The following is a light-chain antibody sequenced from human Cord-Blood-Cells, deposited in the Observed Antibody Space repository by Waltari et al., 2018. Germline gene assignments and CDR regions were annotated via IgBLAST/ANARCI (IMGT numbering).Light chain of an antibody. V-gene: IGKV1-13*02. J-gene: IGKJ4*01. Sequence: AIQLTQSPSSLSASVEDRVTITCRASQVISSALAWYKQKPGKATKLLIYDASSLESGVPSRFSGSGSGTDFTLTISSLQPEDFATYYCQQFNSYPLTFGGGTKVEIK. CDR2: DAS. CDR1: QVISSA. CDR3: QQFNSYPLT.